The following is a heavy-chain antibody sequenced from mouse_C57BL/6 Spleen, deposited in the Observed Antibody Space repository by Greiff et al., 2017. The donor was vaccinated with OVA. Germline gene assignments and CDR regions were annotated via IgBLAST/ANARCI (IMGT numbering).Heavy chain of an antibody. CDR1: GYTFTSYW. J-gene: IGHJ1*03. CDR3: ARGSYDGYYVYFDV. Sequence: QVQLQQPGAELVKPGASVKLSCKASGYTFTSYWMQWVKQRPGQGLEWIGEIDPSDSYTNYNQKFKGKATLTVDTSSSTAYMQLSSLTSEDSAVYYCARGSYDGYYVYFDVWGTGTTVTVSS. CDR2: IDPSDSYT. D-gene: IGHD2-3*01. V-gene: IGHV1-50*01.